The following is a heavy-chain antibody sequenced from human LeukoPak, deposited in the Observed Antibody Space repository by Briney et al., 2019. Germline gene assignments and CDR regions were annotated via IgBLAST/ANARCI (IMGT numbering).Heavy chain of an antibody. CDR3: ATYSNSTLQYYYGLDV. V-gene: IGHV1-2*02. CDR1: GYTFTGYY. CDR2: IRPNSGGT. Sequence: ASVKVSCKTSGYTFTGYYLHWVRQAPGQGLEWMGWIRPNSGGTKNAQKFQGGVTMTRDTSISTAYMELNRLTSDDTAVYYCATYSNSTLQYYYGLDVWGQGTTVTVSS. J-gene: IGHJ6*02. D-gene: IGHD6-6*01.